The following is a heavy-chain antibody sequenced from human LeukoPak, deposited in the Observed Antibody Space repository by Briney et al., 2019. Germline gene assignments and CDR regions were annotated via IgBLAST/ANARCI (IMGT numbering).Heavy chain of an antibody. CDR3: AKEGRSSGWYWFAY. D-gene: IGHD6-19*01. J-gene: IGHJ4*02. V-gene: IGHV3-23*01. Sequence: GGSLRLSCAACAFTFRNYAMSWVRQAPGKGLEWVSAISGSGDETNYADSVKGRLTISTDNSKNTLFLQMNSLRAEDTAVYYCAKEGRSSGWYWFAYWGQGTLVTVSS. CDR1: AFTFRNYA. CDR2: ISGSGDET.